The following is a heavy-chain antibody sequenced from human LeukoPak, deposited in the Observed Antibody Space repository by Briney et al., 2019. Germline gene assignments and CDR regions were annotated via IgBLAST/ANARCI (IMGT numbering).Heavy chain of an antibody. CDR2: ISSSSSYI. J-gene: IGHJ4*02. D-gene: IGHD6-19*01. V-gene: IGHV3-21*01. CDR1: GFTFSIYA. CDR3: ARSSGWYFDY. Sequence: GGSLRLSCAASGFTFSIYALSWVRQAPGKGLEWVSSISSSSSYIYYADSVKGRFTISRDNAKNSLYLQMNSLRAEDTAVYYCARSSGWYFDYWGQGTLVTVSS.